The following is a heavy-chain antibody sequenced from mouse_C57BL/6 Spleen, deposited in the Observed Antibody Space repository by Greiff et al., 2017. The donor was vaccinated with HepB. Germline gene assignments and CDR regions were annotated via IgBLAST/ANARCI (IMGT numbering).Heavy chain of an antibody. CDR2: IDPSDSYT. D-gene: IGHD4-1*01. Sequence: QVQLQQPGAALVMPGASVKLSCKASGYTFTSYWMHWVKQRPRQGLEWIGEIDPSDSYTNYNQKFKGKSTLTVDKSSSTAYMQLSSLTSEDSAVYYCARSETGKWDAMDYWGQGTSVTVSS. CDR3: ARSETGKWDAMDY. CDR1: GYTFTSYW. V-gene: IGHV1-69*01. J-gene: IGHJ4*01.